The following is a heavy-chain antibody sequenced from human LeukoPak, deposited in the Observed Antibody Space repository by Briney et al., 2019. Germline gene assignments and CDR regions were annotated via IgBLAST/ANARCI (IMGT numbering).Heavy chain of an antibody. V-gene: IGHV4-34*01. CDR3: ARGPAGFDY. D-gene: IGHD2-2*01. Sequence: KPSETLSLTCAVYGGSFSGYYWGWIRQPPGKGLEWIGEINHSGSTNYNPSLKSRFTISVDTSKNQFSLKLSSVTAADTAVYYCARGPAGFDYWGQGTLVTVSS. CDR1: GGSFSGYY. CDR2: INHSGST. J-gene: IGHJ4*02.